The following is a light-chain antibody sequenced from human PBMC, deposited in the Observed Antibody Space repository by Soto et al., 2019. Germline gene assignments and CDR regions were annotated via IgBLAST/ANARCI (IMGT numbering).Light chain of an antibody. Sequence: EIVLTQSPDTLSLSPGERATLSCRASQSVRNNYLAWYQQKPGQAPRFLIFDASSRATGIPDRFSGSGSGTDFTLTISRLEPEDFAVYYCQQYCSTPLTFGGGTKVDIE. CDR1: QSVRNNY. CDR2: DAS. CDR3: QQYCSTPLT. V-gene: IGKV3-20*01. J-gene: IGKJ4*01.